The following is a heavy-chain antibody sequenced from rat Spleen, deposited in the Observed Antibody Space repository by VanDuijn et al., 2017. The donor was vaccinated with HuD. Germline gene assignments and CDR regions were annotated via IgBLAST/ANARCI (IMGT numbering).Heavy chain of an antibody. CDR2: ISYDGSTT. Sequence: EVQLVESGGGLVQPGRSMKLSCATSGFTFSDYYMAWVRQAPTKGLEWVASISYDGSTTYYRDSVKGRFTISRDNAKSTLYLQMDSLKSEDTATYYCARYGSFDNWFAYWGQGTLVTVSS. CDR1: GFTFSDYY. J-gene: IGHJ3*01. V-gene: IGHV5-7*01. D-gene: IGHD1-8*01. CDR3: ARYGSFDNWFAY.